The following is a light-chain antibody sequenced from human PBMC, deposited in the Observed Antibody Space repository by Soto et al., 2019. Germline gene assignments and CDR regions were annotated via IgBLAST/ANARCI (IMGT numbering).Light chain of an antibody. CDR3: SSYTTSSTRV. Sequence: ALTQPASVSGSPGQSIAVSCTGSSSDVGIYNYVSWYQQHPGKVPKLIIYEVTNRPSGVSNRFSGSKSGNTASLTISGLQAEDEADYYCSSYTTSSTRVFGTGTKVTVL. J-gene: IGLJ1*01. V-gene: IGLV2-14*01. CDR1: SSDVGIYNY. CDR2: EVT.